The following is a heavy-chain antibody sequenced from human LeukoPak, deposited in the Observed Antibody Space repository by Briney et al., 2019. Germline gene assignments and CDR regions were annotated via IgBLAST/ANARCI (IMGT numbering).Heavy chain of an antibody. V-gene: IGHV1-18*01. CDR3: ARGYCSSTSCYVGDAFDI. Sequence: ASVNVSCKASGYTFTSYGISWVRQAPGQGLEWMGWISAYNGNTNYAQKLQGRVTMTTDTSTNTAYMELRSLRSDDTAVYYCARGYCSSTSCYVGDAFDIWGQGTMVTVSS. CDR2: ISAYNGNT. D-gene: IGHD2-2*01. CDR1: GYTFTSYG. J-gene: IGHJ3*02.